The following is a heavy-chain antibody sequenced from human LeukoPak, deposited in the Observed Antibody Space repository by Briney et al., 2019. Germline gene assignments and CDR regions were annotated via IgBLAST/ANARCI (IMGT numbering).Heavy chain of an antibody. J-gene: IGHJ4*02. V-gene: IGHV1-2*02. D-gene: IGHD6-19*01. CDR3: ARDESSGWYYFDY. Sequence: ASVKVPCKASGYTFTGYYMHWVRQAPGQGLEWMGWINPNSGGTNYAQKFQGRVTMTRDTSTSTAYMELSRLRSDDTAVYYCARDESSGWYYFDYWGQGTLVTVSS. CDR2: INPNSGGT. CDR1: GYTFTGYY.